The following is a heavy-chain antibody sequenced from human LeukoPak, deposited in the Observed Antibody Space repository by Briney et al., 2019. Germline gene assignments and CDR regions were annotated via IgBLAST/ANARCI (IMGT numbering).Heavy chain of an antibody. Sequence: SETLSLTCAVYGGSFSGYYWSWIRQPPGKGLEWIGEINHSGSTNYNPSLKSRVTISVDTSKNQFSLKLSSVTAADTAVYYCAREFSGYDFDYWGQGTLITVSS. J-gene: IGHJ4*02. D-gene: IGHD5-12*01. CDR3: AREFSGYDFDY. CDR2: INHSGST. V-gene: IGHV4-34*01. CDR1: GGSFSGYY.